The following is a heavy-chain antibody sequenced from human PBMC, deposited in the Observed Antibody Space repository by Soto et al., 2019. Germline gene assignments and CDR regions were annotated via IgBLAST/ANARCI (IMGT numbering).Heavy chain of an antibody. CDR3: ARELTTVTSTFCDY. Sequence: PGGSLRLSCAASGFTFSSYSMNWVRQAPGKGLEWVSYISSSSSTIYYADSVKGRFTISRDNAKNSLYLQMNSLRAEDTAVYYCARELTTVTSTFCDYWGQGTLVTVSS. CDR1: GFTFSSYS. D-gene: IGHD4-17*01. CDR2: ISSSSSTI. V-gene: IGHV3-48*01. J-gene: IGHJ4*02.